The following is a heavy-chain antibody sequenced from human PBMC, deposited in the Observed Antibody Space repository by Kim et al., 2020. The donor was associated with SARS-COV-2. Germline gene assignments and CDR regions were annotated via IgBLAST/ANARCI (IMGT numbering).Heavy chain of an antibody. V-gene: IGHV3-21*01. D-gene: IGHD3-22*01. CDR2: ISSSSSYI. J-gene: IGHJ5*02. CDR1: GFTFSSYS. CDR3: ARENNLYYDSSDYNWFDP. Sequence: GGSLRLSCAASGFTFSSYSMNWVRQAPGKGLEWVSSISSSSSYIYYADSVKGRFTISRDNAKNSLYLQMNSLRAEDTAVYYCARENNLYYDSSDYNWFDPWGQGTLVTVSS.